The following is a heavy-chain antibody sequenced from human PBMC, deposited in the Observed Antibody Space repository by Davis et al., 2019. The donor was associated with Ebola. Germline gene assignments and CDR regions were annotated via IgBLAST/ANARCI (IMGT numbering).Heavy chain of an antibody. CDR2: IYYSGST. J-gene: IGHJ4*02. CDR3: ARLQYYYDSSGYHIGGFDY. D-gene: IGHD3-22*01. V-gene: IGHV4-59*01. CDR1: GGSISTYY. Sequence: MPGGSLRLSCTVSGGSISTYYWSWVRQPPGKALEWIGNIYYSGSTNYNPSLKSRVTILIDTSKNQFSLRLSSMTAADTAVYYCARLQYYYDSSGYHIGGFDYWGQGTLVTVSS.